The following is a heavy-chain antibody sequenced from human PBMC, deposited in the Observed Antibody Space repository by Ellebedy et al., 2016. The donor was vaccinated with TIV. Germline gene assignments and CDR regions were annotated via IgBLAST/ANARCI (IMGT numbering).Heavy chain of an antibody. J-gene: IGHJ5*02. CDR2: IIPILGIA. V-gene: IGHV1-69*04. D-gene: IGHD6-19*01. Sequence: AASVKVSCKASGGTFSRHVISWVRQAPGQGLEWMGRIIPILGIATYAQKFQGRVTITADKSTSTAYMELSSLRSEDTAVYYCAREPSGVGWYDSSWFDPWGQGTLVTVSS. CDR3: AREPSGVGWYDSSWFDP. CDR1: GGTFSRHV.